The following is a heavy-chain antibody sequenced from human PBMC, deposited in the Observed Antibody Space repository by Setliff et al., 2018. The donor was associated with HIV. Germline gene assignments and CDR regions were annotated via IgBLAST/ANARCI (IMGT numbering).Heavy chain of an antibody. Sequence: SETLSLTCTVSGGSISSSDYYWGWIRQPPGKRLEWIGEINHRGSTTYNPSLRSRVTISVDTSKNQFSLQLSSVTAADTAVYYCARHRDPPGSRWIYYYYYMDLWGEGTTVTVSS. CDR2: INHRGST. CDR3: ARHRDPPGSRWIYYYYYMDL. CDR1: GGSISSSDYY. J-gene: IGHJ6*03. V-gene: IGHV4-39*07. D-gene: IGHD6-13*01.